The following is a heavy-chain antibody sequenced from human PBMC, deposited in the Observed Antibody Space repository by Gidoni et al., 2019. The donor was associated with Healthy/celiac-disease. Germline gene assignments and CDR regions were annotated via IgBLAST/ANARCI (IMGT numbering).Heavy chain of an antibody. J-gene: IGHJ6*02. CDR2: IIPIFGTA. V-gene: IGHV1-69*01. CDR1: GGTFSRYA. D-gene: IGHD3-3*01. Sequence: QVQLVQSGAEVKQPGSSVKVSCKASGGTFSRYAISWVRQAPGHGLEWMGGIIPIFGTANYAQKFQGRVTITADESTSTAYMELSSLRSEDTAVYYCARDRPTIFGVVTNYGMDVWGQGTTVTVSS. CDR3: ARDRPTIFGVVTNYGMDV.